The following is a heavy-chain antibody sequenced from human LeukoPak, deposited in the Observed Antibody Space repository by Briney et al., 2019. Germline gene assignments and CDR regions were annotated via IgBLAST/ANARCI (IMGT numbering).Heavy chain of an antibody. CDR1: DGSISGYY. Sequence: SETLSLTCTVSDGSISGYYWNWIRQPPGEGLEWVGGLDYSGSTLYNPSLKSRVTISVDRSKNQLSLKLTSVTAADTAVFYCARQTAAADAFDIWGQGTMVTVSS. J-gene: IGHJ3*02. D-gene: IGHD2-2*01. CDR2: LDYSGST. V-gene: IGHV4-59*08. CDR3: ARQTAAADAFDI.